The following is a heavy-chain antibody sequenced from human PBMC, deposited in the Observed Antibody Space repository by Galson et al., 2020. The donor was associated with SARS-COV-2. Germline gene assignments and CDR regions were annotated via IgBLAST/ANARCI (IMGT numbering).Heavy chain of an antibody. D-gene: IGHD3-10*01. CDR3: AAYEYPDPMVFDY. CDR1: GFTFSSYA. Sequence: GGSLRLSCAASGFTFSSYAMHWVRQAPGKGLEWVAVISYDGSNKYYADSVKGRFTISRDNSKNTLYLQMNSLRAEDTAVYYCAAYEYPDPMVFDYWGQGTLVTVSS. CDR2: ISYDGSNK. V-gene: IGHV3-30*04. J-gene: IGHJ4*02.